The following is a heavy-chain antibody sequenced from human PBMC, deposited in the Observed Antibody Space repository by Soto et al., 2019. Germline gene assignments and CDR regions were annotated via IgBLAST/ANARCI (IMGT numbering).Heavy chain of an antibody. Sequence: GGSLRLSCAASGFTFSSYGMHWVRQAPGKGLEWVAVIWYDGSNKYYADSVKGRFTISRDNSKNTLYLQMNSLRAEDTAVYYCARVPGGYYYDSSGYPFDYWGQGTLVTVSS. CDR3: ARVPGGYYYDSSGYPFDY. CDR1: GFTFSSYG. J-gene: IGHJ4*02. D-gene: IGHD3-22*01. CDR2: IWYDGSNK. V-gene: IGHV3-33*01.